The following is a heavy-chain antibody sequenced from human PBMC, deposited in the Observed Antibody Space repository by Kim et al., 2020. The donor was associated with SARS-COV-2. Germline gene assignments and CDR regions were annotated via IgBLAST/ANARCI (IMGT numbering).Heavy chain of an antibody. V-gene: IGHV3-66*01. D-gene: IGHD3-22*01. CDR2: IYSGGNT. J-gene: IGHJ1*01. Sequence: GGSLRLSCAASGYTFTYSYMGWVRQAPGKGLEWVSFIYSGGNTIYADSVKGRLIISRDHSKNTLYLQMNSLRAEDTAVYYCATVVFYYDAGYFKNWGQGTLVIVSS. CDR1: GYTFTYSY. CDR3: ATVVFYYDAGYFKN.